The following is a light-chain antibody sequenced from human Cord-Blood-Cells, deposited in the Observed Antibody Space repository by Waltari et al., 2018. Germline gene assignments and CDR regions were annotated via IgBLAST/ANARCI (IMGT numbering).Light chain of an antibody. CDR3: QQYNNWPYT. V-gene: IGKV3-15*01. Sequence: EIVMTQSPATLSVSPGERATLSCRASPSVSINLAWYQQKPGQAPRRLIYGASTRATGIPARFRGSGSGTEFTLTISSRQSEDFAVYYCQQYNNWPYTFGQGTKLEIK. CDR2: GAS. J-gene: IGKJ2*01. CDR1: PSVSIN.